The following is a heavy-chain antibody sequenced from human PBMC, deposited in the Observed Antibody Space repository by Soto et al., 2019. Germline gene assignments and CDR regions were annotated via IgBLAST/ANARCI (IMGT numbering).Heavy chain of an antibody. J-gene: IGHJ4*02. Sequence: GGSLRLSCAASGFSFSSYAMHWVRQAPGKGLEWLSFISYDGRNEYYADSVKGRFTVSRDSSENTLCLQINTLKPEDTAVHYCARDGCPNGVCFNDYWGQGTLVTVSS. D-gene: IGHD2-8*01. CDR1: GFSFSSYA. CDR2: ISYDGRNE. CDR3: ARDGCPNGVCFNDY. V-gene: IGHV3-30*04.